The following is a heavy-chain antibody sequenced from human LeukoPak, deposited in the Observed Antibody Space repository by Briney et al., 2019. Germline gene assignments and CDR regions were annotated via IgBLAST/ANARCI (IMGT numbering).Heavy chain of an antibody. CDR1: GGSISGSRYY. J-gene: IGHJ4*02. CDR3: ATYCSSTSCYRRAYDS. V-gene: IGHV4-39*02. D-gene: IGHD2-2*01. Sequence: SETLSLTCTVSGGSISGSRYYWGWIRQPPGKGLEWNGSIYNRGTTYYNPSLNSRVTISVDTSKNHFSLQLSSVTAADTAVYYCATYCSSTSCYRRAYDSWGQGTLVTVSS. CDR2: IYNRGTT.